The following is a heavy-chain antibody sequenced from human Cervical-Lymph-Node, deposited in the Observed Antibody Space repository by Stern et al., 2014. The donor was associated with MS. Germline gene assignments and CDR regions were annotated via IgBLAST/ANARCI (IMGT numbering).Heavy chain of an antibody. CDR2: ISHDGTSA. V-gene: IGHV3-23*04. CDR3: AKDIWDYAGMDV. D-gene: IGHD3-16*01. Sequence: EVQLVESGGGLVQPGGSLRLSCAASGFSFGCCAMCWVRQAPGRGPEWVSGISHDGTSAHYADSVKGRFTISRDSSQNTVYLQMKSLRVDDTAVYYCAKDIWDYAGMDVWGQGTTVTVSS. J-gene: IGHJ6*02. CDR1: GFSFGCCA.